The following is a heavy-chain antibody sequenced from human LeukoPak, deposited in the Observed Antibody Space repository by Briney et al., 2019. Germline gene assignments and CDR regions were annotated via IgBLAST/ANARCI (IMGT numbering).Heavy chain of an antibody. CDR3: ARDRHSSSWDDYYYYMDV. Sequence: GGSLRPSCAASGFTFSSYWMSWVRQAPGKGLEWVANIKQDGSEKYYVDSVKGRFTISRDNAKNSLYLQMNSLRAEDTAVYYCARDRHSSSWDDYYYYMDVWGKGTTVTVSS. J-gene: IGHJ6*03. V-gene: IGHV3-7*01. CDR2: IKQDGSEK. D-gene: IGHD6-13*01. CDR1: GFTFSSYW.